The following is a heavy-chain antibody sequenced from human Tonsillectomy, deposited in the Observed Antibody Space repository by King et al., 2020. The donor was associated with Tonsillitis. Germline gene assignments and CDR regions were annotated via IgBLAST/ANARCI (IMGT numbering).Heavy chain of an antibody. Sequence: QLVQSGGGVVQPGRSLRLSCAASGVTFNSYLMHWVRQAPGKGLEWVAVISFDGSYTYYVDSVKGRFTISRDNSKNSLYLQMNSLRPEDTAVYYCAGDVEAVGFDVWGQGTTVTVSS. V-gene: IGHV3-30-3*01. CDR1: GVTFNSYL. D-gene: IGHD6-19*01. CDR2: ISFDGSYT. J-gene: IGHJ6*02. CDR3: AGDVEAVGFDV.